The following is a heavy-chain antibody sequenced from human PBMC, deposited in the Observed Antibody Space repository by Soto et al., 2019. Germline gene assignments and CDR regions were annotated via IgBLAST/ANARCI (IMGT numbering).Heavy chain of an antibody. V-gene: IGHV1-69*06. D-gene: IGHD3-22*01. CDR2: IIPIIGTA. J-gene: IGHJ3*02. CDR3: ATQSYYYDRSGYAYDAFDI. CDR1: GGTFSSYP. Sequence: GASVKVSCKASGGTFSSYPISWVRQAPGQGLEWMGGIIPIIGTAAYTQKFQGRVTITADKSTGTAYMVPSSLRSEDTALYYCATQSYYYDRSGYAYDAFDIWGQGTMVTVSS.